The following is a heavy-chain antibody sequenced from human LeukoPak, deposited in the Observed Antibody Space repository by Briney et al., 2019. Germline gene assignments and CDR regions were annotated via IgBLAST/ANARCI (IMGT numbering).Heavy chain of an antibody. J-gene: IGHJ4*02. D-gene: IGHD6-19*01. CDR3: ARNLGSGGSYPFDY. CDR2: VYNSDYT. V-gene: IGHV4-59*08. CDR1: DASISGYY. Sequence: PSETLSLTCTVSDASISGYYWSWIRQPPGKGLEWIGYVYNSDYTKYNPSLKGRVSISFDTSKNQFSLRLTSVTAADTAVYYCARNLGSGGSYPFDYWGQGTLVTVSS.